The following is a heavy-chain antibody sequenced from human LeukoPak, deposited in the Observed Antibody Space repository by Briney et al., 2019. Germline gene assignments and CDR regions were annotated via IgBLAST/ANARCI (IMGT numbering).Heavy chain of an antibody. D-gene: IGHD2-21*01. V-gene: IGHV5-51*01. CDR1: ACSFTSYW. CDR3: ARPAYCGGDCYSYYFDY. CDR2: IYPGDSDT. J-gene: IGHJ4*02. Sequence: GASLKISCRSAACSFTSYWIGWVRQMPGKGLEWMGIIYPGDSDTRYSPSFQGQVTISADKSISTAYLQWSSLKASDTAMYYCARPAYCGGDCYSYYFDYWGQGTLVTVSS.